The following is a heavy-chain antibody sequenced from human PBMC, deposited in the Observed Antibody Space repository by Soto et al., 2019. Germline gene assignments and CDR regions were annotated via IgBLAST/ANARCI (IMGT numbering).Heavy chain of an antibody. CDR3: ARDLGGYDLYGPDT. V-gene: IGHV1-2*02. CDR1: GYTFTDSS. J-gene: IGHJ5*02. Sequence: ASVKVSCKTSGYTFTDSSMHWVRQAPGQVLEWMGWINLNSGDTNYAEKFRGRVTMTRDTSIITAYMELTRLKSDDTAVYYCARDLGGYDLYGPDTWGQGTLGTVSS. D-gene: IGHD5-12*01. CDR2: INLNSGDT.